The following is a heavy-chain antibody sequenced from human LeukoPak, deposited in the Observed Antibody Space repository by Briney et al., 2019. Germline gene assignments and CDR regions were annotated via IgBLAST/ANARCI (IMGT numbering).Heavy chain of an antibody. V-gene: IGHV3-48*01. CDR1: GFTFSSYS. J-gene: IGHJ2*01. CDR2: ISSSSSTI. CDR3: ARDGFPYYCSGGSCYPQWYFDL. Sequence: PGGSLRLSCAASGFTFSSYSMNWVRQAPGKGLEWVSYISSSSSTIYYADSVKGRFTISRDNAKNSLYLQMNSLGAEDTAVYYCARDGFPYYCSGGSCYPQWYFDLWGRGTLVTVSS. D-gene: IGHD2-15*01.